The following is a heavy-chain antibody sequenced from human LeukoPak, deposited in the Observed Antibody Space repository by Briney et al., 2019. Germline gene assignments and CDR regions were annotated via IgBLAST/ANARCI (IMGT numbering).Heavy chain of an antibody. V-gene: IGHV3-23*01. CDR3: AKSPDHYGDYGRFDY. CDR1: GFTFSSYA. CDR2: ISGSGGST. D-gene: IGHD4-17*01. Sequence: GGSLRLSCAASGFTFSSYAMSWVRQAPGKGLEWVSAISGSGGSTYYADSVKGRFTISRDNSKNTLYLQMNSLRAEDTAVYYCAKSPDHYGDYGRFDYWGQGTLVTVSS. J-gene: IGHJ4*02.